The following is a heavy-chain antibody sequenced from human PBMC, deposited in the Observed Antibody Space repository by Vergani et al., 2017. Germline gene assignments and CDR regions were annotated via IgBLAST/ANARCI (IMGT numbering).Heavy chain of an antibody. V-gene: IGHV4-61*01. CDR3: ARGWSYYDFWSGYDP. Sequence: QVQLQESGPGLVKPSETLSLTCTVSGGSVSSGSYYWSWIRQPPGKGLEWIGYIYYSGSTNYNPSLKSRVTISVDTSKNQFSLKLSSVTAADTAVYYCARGWSYYDFWSGYDPWGQGTLVTVSS. CDR1: GGSVSSGSYY. CDR2: IYYSGST. J-gene: IGHJ5*02. D-gene: IGHD3-3*01.